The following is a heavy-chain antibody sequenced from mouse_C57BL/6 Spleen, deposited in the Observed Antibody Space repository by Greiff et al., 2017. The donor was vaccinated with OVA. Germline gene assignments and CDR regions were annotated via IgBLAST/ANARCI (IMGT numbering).Heavy chain of an antibody. CDR3: ARYTAGGGYFDV. CDR2: IRNKANGYTT. D-gene: IGHD1-2*01. J-gene: IGHJ1*03. CDR1: GFTFTDYY. Sequence: EVQLVESGGGLVQPGGSLSLSCAASGFTFTDYYMSWVRQPPGKALEWLGFIRNKANGYTTEYSASVKGRFTISRDNSQSILYLQMNALRAEDSATYYCARYTAGGGYFDVWGTGTTVTVSS. V-gene: IGHV7-3*01.